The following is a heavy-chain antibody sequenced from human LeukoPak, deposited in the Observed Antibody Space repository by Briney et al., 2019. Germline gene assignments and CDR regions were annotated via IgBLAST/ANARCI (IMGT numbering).Heavy chain of an antibody. Sequence: PSETLSLTCTVSGGSISSYYWSWIRQPAGKGLEWIGRIYTSGSTNYNPSLKSRVTMSVDTSKNQFSLKLSSVTAADTAVYYCARDLGRELPGPSYYYYYYMDVWGKGTTVTVSS. CDR2: IYTSGST. CDR1: GGSISSYY. CDR3: ARDLGRELPGPSYYYYYYMDV. V-gene: IGHV4-4*07. J-gene: IGHJ6*03. D-gene: IGHD1-26*01.